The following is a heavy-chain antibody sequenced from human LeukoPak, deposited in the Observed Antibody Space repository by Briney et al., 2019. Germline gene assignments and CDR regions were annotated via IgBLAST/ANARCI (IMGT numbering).Heavy chain of an antibody. V-gene: IGHV3-74*01. CDR1: GFSFSGHW. Sequence: GGSLRLSCAASGFSFSGHWMHWARQLPGKGLVWVSRISPTGSTTSYADSVKGRFTVSRDNTKNTLYLQVNNLRAEDTAVYYCARGPSSNWSGLDFWGQGTLLTVSS. D-gene: IGHD6-13*01. CDR3: ARGPSSNWSGLDF. J-gene: IGHJ4*02. CDR2: ISPTGSTT.